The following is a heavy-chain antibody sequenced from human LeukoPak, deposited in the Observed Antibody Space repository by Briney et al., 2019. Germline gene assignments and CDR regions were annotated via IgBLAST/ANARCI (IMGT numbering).Heavy chain of an antibody. CDR2: IRSTGSST. D-gene: IGHD3-3*01. CDR3: ARVYYASWSGQPLSQHWLDP. CDR1: GFTFRDYY. J-gene: IGHJ5*02. V-gene: IGHV3-11*04. Sequence: PGGSLRLSCTASGFTFRDYYVTWIRQAPGKGLEWVSYIRSTGSSTACADSVKGRFAISRDNAKNSLYLQMNGLRVEDTAVYYCARVYYASWSGQPLSQHWLDPWGQGTLVTVSS.